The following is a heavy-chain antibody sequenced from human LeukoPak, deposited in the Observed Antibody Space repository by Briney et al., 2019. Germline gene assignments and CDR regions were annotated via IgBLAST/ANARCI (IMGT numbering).Heavy chain of an antibody. V-gene: IGHV3-21*01. D-gene: IGHD5-18*01. CDR2: ISSSSSYI. CDR3: ARWDDTYSYGSFSDFDY. CDR1: GFTFSSYS. Sequence: EGSLRLSCAASGFTFSSYSMNWVRQAPGKGLEWVSSISSSSSYIYYADSVKGRFTISRDNAKNSLYLQMNSLRAEDTAVYYCARWDDTYSYGSFSDFDYWGQGTLVTVSS. J-gene: IGHJ4*02.